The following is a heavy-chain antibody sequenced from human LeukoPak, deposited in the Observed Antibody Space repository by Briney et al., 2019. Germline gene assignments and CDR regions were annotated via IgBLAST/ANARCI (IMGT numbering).Heavy chain of an antibody. J-gene: IGHJ4*02. Sequence: SEALSLTCSVSGGSIGSYYWSWIRQPPGKGLEWMGYVYYSGSTNYNPSLKSRVTISVDTSKNQFSLKPSSVTAADTAVYYCAKLFPPIYWGQGTLVTVSS. CDR1: GGSIGSYY. CDR2: VYYSGST. CDR3: AKLFPPIY. V-gene: IGHV4-59*08.